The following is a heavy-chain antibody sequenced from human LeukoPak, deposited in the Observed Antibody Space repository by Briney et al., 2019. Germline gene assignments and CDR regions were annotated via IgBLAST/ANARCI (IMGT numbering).Heavy chain of an antibody. J-gene: IGHJ4*02. CDR1: GFTFSSYG. Sequence: GGSLRLSCAASGFTFSSYGMHWVRQAPGKGLEWVAVISYDGSNKYYADSVKGRFTISRDNSKNTLYLQMNSLRVEDAAVYYCAKKGYDHSGTYSYYLNSWGQGTLVTVSS. V-gene: IGHV3-30*18. CDR2: ISYDGSNK. CDR3: AKKGYDHSGTYSYYLNS. D-gene: IGHD3-10*01.